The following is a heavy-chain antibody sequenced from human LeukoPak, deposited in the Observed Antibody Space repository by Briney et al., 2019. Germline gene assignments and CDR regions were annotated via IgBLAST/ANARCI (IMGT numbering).Heavy chain of an antibody. D-gene: IGHD5-18*01. CDR2: ISGSGGST. V-gene: IGHV3-23*01. CDR3: AKDLRRYSYGFWDY. Sequence: GGSLRLSCAASGFTFSSYAMSWVRQAPGKGLEWVSAISGSGGSTYYADSVKGRSTISRDNSKNTLYLQMNSLRAEDTAVYYCAKDLRRYSYGFWDYWGQGTLVTVSS. CDR1: GFTFSSYA. J-gene: IGHJ4*02.